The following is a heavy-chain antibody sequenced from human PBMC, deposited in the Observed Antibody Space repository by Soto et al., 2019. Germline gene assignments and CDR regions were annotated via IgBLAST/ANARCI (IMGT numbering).Heavy chain of an antibody. CDR2: IYSGGGT. V-gene: IGHV3-53*01. J-gene: IGHJ4*02. CDR1: GFTVSSNY. Sequence: PGGSLRLSCAASGFTVSSNYMSWVRQAPGKGLEWVSLIYSGGGTYYADSVKGRFTISRDNSKNTLYLQMNSLRAEDTAVYYCERRYRYGPHTLDYWGQGTLVTVSS. CDR3: ERRYRYGPHTLDY. D-gene: IGHD5-18*01.